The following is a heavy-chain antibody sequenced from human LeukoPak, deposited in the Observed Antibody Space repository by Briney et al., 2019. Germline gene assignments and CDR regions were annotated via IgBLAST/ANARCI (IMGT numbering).Heavy chain of an antibody. D-gene: IGHD6-6*01. CDR3: ARDPRIAARQDY. Sequence: GASVKVSCKASGYTFTSYYMHWVRQAPGQGLEWMGIINPSGGSTSYAQKFQGRVTMTRDTSTSTVYMELSSLRYEDTAVYYCARDPRIAARQDYWGQGTLVTVSS. CDR2: INPSGGST. J-gene: IGHJ4*02. CDR1: GYTFTSYY. V-gene: IGHV1-46*03.